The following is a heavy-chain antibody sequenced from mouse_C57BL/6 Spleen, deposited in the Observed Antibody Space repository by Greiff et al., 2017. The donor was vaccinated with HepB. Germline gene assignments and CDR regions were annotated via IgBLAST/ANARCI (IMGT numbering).Heavy chain of an antibody. CDR3: ARSDYYGSRGCAY. V-gene: IGHV1-52*01. CDR1: GYTFTSYW. J-gene: IGHJ3*01. CDR2: IDPSDSET. D-gene: IGHD1-1*01. Sequence: VQLQQSGAELVRPGSSVKLSCKASGYTFTSYWMHWVKQRPIQGLEWIGNIDPSDSETHYNQKFKDKATLTVDKSSSTAYMQLSSLTSEDSAVYYCARSDYYGSRGCAYWGQGTLVTVSA.